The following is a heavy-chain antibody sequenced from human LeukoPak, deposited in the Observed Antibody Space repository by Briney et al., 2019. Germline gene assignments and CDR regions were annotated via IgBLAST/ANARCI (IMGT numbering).Heavy chain of an antibody. CDR1: GDSLSTSTYY. CDR2: LFYIGTT. CDR3: ARVFRADGYIRQLIGFDY. V-gene: IGHV4-39*07. J-gene: IGHJ4*01. D-gene: IGHD1-1*01. Sequence: SETLSLTCSVSGDSLSTSTYYRAWIRLPPGKGLEWIGSLFYIGTTFLDPSLKSRVTMSVDTSKNQFYLNVNSVTAADTAMYYCARVFRADGYIRQLIGFDYWGPGVLVTVSS.